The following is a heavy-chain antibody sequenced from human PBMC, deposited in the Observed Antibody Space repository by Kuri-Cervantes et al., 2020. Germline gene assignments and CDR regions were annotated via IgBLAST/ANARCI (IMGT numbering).Heavy chain of an antibody. Sequence: SVKVSCKASGGTFSNYAISWVRQAPGQGLEWMGKIIPILGTANYAQKFQDRVTITTDESTSIAYMELSSLRSEDTAVYYCASTPRYDFWRGYYYYMDVWGKGTTVTVSS. J-gene: IGHJ6*03. CDR2: IIPILGTA. CDR1: GGTFSNYA. CDR3: ASTPRYDFWRGYYYYMDV. D-gene: IGHD3-3*01. V-gene: IGHV1-69*11.